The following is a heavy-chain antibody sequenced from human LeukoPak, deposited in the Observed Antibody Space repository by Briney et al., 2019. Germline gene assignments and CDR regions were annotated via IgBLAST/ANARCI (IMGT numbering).Heavy chain of an antibody. J-gene: IGHJ3*02. D-gene: IGHD2-15*01. CDR3: AREEYCSGGSCYLAFDI. CDR2: IYYSGST. Sequence: SETLSLTCTVSGGSISSYYWSWIRQPPGKGLEWIGHIYYSGSTNYNPSLKSRVTISVDTSKNQFSLKLSSVTAADTAVYYCAREEYCSGGSCYLAFDIWGQGTMVTVSS. CDR1: GGSISSYY. V-gene: IGHV4-59*01.